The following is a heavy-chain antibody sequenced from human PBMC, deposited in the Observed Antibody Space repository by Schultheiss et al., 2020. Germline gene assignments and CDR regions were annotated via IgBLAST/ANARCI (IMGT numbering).Heavy chain of an antibody. J-gene: IGHJ4*02. CDR2: IYYSGST. D-gene: IGHD3-10*01. Sequence: SETLSLTCTVSGGSISSSSYYWGWIRQPPGKGLEWIGSIYYSGSTYYNPSLKSRVTISVDTSKNQFSLKLSSVTAADTAVYYCARHDIYYGSGRLWGQGTLVTVSS. CDR1: GGSISSSSYY. CDR3: ARHDIYYGSGRL. V-gene: IGHV4-39*01.